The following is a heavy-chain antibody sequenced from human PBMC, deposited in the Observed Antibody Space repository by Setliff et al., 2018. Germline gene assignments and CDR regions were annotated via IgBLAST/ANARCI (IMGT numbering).Heavy chain of an antibody. Sequence: SETLSLTCTVSGGSISNYYWSWIRQPAGKGLEWIGRIYTSGSPNYNPALKSRVTMSVDTSKNQFSLKLVSVTAADTAVYYCARKGISALSGAFDMWGKGTMVTVS. CDR2: IYTSGSP. D-gene: IGHD1-26*01. V-gene: IGHV4-4*07. CDR3: ARKGISALSGAFDM. CDR1: GGSISNYY. J-gene: IGHJ3*02.